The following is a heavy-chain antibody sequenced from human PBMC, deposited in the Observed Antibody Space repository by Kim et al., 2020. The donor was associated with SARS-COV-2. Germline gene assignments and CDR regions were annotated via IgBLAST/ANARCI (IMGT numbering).Heavy chain of an antibody. CDR2: ISGSGGST. CDR1: GFTFSSYA. CDR3: AKDVAYYDSSEGDY. Sequence: GGSLRLSCAASGFTFSSYAMSWVRQAPGKGLEWVSAISGSGGSTYYADSVKGRFTISRDNSKNTLYLQMNSLRAEDTAVYYCAKDVAYYDSSEGDYWGQGTLVTVSS. D-gene: IGHD3-22*01. V-gene: IGHV3-23*01. J-gene: IGHJ4*02.